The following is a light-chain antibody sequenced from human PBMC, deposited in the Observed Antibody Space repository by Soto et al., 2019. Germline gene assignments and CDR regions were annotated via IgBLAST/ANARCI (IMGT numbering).Light chain of an antibody. CDR3: QQYNSPWT. CDR1: QDISNY. CDR2: KAS. J-gene: IGKJ1*01. Sequence: DIQMTQSPSSLSASVGDRVTITCQASQDISNYLNWYQQKPGKAPKLLIYKASSLESGVPSRFSGSGSGTEFTLTISSLQPDDFATYYCQQYNSPWTFGQGTKVEIK. V-gene: IGKV1-5*03.